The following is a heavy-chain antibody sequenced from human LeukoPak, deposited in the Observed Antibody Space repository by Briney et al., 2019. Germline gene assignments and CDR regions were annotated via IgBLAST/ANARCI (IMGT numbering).Heavy chain of an antibody. CDR3: ARGTGATSY. Sequence: GRSLRLSCAASGFTFSSYAMHWVRQAPGKGLEYVSAISSNGGSTYYANSVKGRFTISRDNSKNTLYLQMGSLRAEDMAVYYCARGTGATSYWGQGTLVTVSS. V-gene: IGHV3-64*01. D-gene: IGHD1-26*01. J-gene: IGHJ4*02. CDR2: ISSNGGST. CDR1: GFTFSSYA.